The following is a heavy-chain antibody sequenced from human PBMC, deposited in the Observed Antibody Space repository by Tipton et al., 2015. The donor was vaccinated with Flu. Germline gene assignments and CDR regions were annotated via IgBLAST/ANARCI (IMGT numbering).Heavy chain of an antibody. CDR2: IGGGGATT. J-gene: IGHJ6*02. CDR3: ARVIPDSNWYNGMDV. CDR1: GFTFSRYG. D-gene: IGHD6-13*01. V-gene: IGHV3-23*01. Sequence: SLRLSCAASGFTFSRYGMSWVRQAPGKGLEWVSAIGGGGATTYFADSVKGRFTISRDNTRNTLYLQMNSLRAEDTAIYYCARVIPDSNWYNGMDVWGQGTTVTVFS.